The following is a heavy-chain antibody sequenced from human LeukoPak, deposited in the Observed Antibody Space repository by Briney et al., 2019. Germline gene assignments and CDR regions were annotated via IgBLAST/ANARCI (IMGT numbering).Heavy chain of an antibody. CDR1: GCSIGSDD. D-gene: IGHD1-14*01. J-gene: IGHJ4*02. Sequence: PSETLSLTCTVSGCSIGSDDWTWIRQPPGKGLEYVGYIYYTGDTNYNPSLKSRVTNSVDTSKNQFTLMMSAVTAADTAVYVCAEDGTIRWVFDNWGQGTLVTASS. CDR3: AEDGTIRWVFDN. V-gene: IGHV4-59*08. CDR2: IYYTGDT.